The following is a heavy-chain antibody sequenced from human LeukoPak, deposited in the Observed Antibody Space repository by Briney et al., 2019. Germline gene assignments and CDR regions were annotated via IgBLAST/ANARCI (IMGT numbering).Heavy chain of an antibody. J-gene: IGHJ5*02. CDR2: IYTSGST. D-gene: IGHD2-2*01. CDR3: ARDFVVPAAITYNWFDP. V-gene: IGHV4-4*07. CDR1: GGSISSYY. Sequence: PSETLSLTCTVSGGSISSYYWSWVRQPAGKGLEWIGRIYTSGSTNYNPSLKSRVTMSVDTSKNHSSLKLSSVTAADTAVYYCARDFVVPAAITYNWFDPWGQGTLVTVSS.